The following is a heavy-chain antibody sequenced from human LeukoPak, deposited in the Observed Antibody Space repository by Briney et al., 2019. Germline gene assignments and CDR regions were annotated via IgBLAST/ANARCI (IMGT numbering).Heavy chain of an antibody. D-gene: IGHD3-10*01. V-gene: IGHV3-23*01. CDR2: INNSGGST. J-gene: IGHJ5*02. CDR1: GFTFSTYA. Sequence: GGSLRLSCAASGFTFSTYAMSWVRRAPGKGLEWVSSINNSGGSTYYGGSVKGRFTISRDNSKNTLYLQMSSLRAEDTAPYYCAKAYGSGSYYNTNWFDPWGQGTLVTVSS. CDR3: AKAYGSGSYYNTNWFDP.